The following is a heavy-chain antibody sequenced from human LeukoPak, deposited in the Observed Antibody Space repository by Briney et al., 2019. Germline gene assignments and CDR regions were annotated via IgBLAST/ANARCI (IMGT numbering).Heavy chain of an antibody. V-gene: IGHV3-49*04. CDR2: IRSKAYGGTT. D-gene: IGHD1-26*01. Sequence: PGGSLRLPCTASGFTFGDYAMNWVRQAPGKGLEWVGFIRSKAYGGTTQYAASVKGRFTISRDDSKSIAYLQMNSLKTEDTAVYYCTSVGPTTNYWGQGTLVTVSS. CDR3: TSVGPTTNY. CDR1: GFTFGDYA. J-gene: IGHJ4*02.